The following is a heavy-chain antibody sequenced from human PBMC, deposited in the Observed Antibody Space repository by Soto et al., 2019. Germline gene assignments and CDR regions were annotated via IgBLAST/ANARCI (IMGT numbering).Heavy chain of an antibody. CDR3: ARISGWRIGGFGGAFDI. Sequence: GGSLRLSCAASGFTFSNYNMNWVRQAPGKGLEWLSYISRSRSSSAVYYADSVQGRFTISRDNAKNSLYLQMNSLRAEDTAVYYCARISGWRIGGFGGAFDIWGQGTMVTVSS. CDR1: GFTFSNYN. CDR2: ISRSRSSSAV. V-gene: IGHV3-48*01. J-gene: IGHJ3*02. D-gene: IGHD3-16*01.